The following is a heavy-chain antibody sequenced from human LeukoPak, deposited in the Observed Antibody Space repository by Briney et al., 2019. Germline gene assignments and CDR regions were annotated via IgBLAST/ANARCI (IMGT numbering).Heavy chain of an antibody. CDR2: ISGSGGST. CDR1: GFTFSSYA. J-gene: IGHJ4*02. CDR3: ARGLRYSSGWYYFDY. D-gene: IGHD6-19*01. Sequence: PGGSLRLSCAASGFTFSSYAMSWVRQAPGKGLEWVSAISGSGGSTYYADSVKGRFTISRDNSKNTLYLQMNSLRAEDTAVYYCARGLRYSSGWYYFDYWGQGTLVIVSS. V-gene: IGHV3-23*01.